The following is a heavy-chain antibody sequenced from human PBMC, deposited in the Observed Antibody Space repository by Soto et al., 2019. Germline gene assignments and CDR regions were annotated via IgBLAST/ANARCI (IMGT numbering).Heavy chain of an antibody. CDR2: ISGSGGST. CDR3: AKIVGIVATFIYYLDY. V-gene: IGHV3-23*01. CDR1: GFTFSSYA. Sequence: GGSLRLSCAAYGFTFSSYAMSWVRQAPGKGLEWVSAISGSGGSTYYADSVKGRFTISRDNSKNTLYLQMNSLRAEDTAVYYCAKIVGIVATFIYYLDYWGPGPLVTVSS. D-gene: IGHD5-12*01. J-gene: IGHJ4*02.